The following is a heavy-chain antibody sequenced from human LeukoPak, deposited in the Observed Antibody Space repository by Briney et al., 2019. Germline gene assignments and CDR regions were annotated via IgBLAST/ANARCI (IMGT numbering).Heavy chain of an antibody. D-gene: IGHD6-13*01. CDR2: INHSGST. CDR1: GGSFRGYY. Sequence: SETLSLTCAVYGGSFRGYYWSWIRQPPGKGLEWIGEINHSGSTNYNPSLKSRVTISVDTSKNQFSLKLSSVTAADTAVYYCARGPGIAAATNWFDPWGQGTLVTVSS. J-gene: IGHJ5*02. V-gene: IGHV4-34*01. CDR3: ARGPGIAAATNWFDP.